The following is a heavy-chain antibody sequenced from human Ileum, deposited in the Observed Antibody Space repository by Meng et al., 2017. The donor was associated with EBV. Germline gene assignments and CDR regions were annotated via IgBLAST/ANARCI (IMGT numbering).Heavy chain of an antibody. CDR3: ARLDSSGYYFGGWFDP. CDR1: GRSIISSKW. CDR2: IYHHGTT. Sequence: QVPLQAWGPILVKPCGTVSRTCDGSGRSIISSKWWSWVRQSPGTGLGWMGEIYHHGTTNYNPSLKSRVTISVDTSKNKFFLNLTSLTAADTAVYYCARLDSSGYYFGGWFDPWGQGILVTVSS. V-gene: IGHV4-4*02. J-gene: IGHJ5*02. D-gene: IGHD3-22*01.